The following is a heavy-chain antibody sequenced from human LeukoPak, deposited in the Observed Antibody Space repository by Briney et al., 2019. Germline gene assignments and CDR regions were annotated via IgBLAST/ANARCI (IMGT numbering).Heavy chain of an antibody. V-gene: IGHV3-21*06. D-gene: IGHD2/OR15-2a*01. Sequence: NPRRSLRLSCVGTGLMFSAYSMTWIRQPPEKGLEWVSSVPGDNGSRFYADSVKGRFTVSRHNVGNSLYLHMTILRADDTAVYYCTKSPERDYSNTASGRYVTWGQGTLVTVSS. CDR3: TKSPERDYSNTASGRYVT. CDR1: GLMFSAYS. CDR2: VPGDNGSR. J-gene: IGHJ5*02.